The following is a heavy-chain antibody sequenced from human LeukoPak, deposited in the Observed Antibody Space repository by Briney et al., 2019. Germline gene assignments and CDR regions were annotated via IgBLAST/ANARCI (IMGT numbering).Heavy chain of an antibody. D-gene: IGHD3-10*01. CDR3: GTSASAHYRVFDY. CDR2: ISGSGGST. Sequence: QPGGSLRLSCAASGFTFSSYAMSWVRQAPGKGLEWVSAISGSGGSTYYADSVKGRSTISRDNSKNTLYLQMNNLRAEDTAIYYCGTSASAHYRVFDYWGQGALVTVSS. CDR1: GFTFSSYA. V-gene: IGHV3-23*01. J-gene: IGHJ4*02.